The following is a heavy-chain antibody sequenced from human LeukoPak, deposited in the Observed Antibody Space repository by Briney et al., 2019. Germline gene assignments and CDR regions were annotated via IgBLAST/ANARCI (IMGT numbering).Heavy chain of an antibody. D-gene: IGHD6-13*01. V-gene: IGHV4-34*01. CDR2: INHSGST. J-gene: IGHJ4*02. CDR3: ARRAAAAQDY. CDR1: GGSFSGYY. Sequence: SETLSLTCAVYGGSFSGYYWSWIRQPPGKGLEWIGEINHSGSTNYNPSLKSRVTISVDTSKNQFSLKLSSVTAADTAVYYCARRAAAAQDYWGQGTLVTVSS.